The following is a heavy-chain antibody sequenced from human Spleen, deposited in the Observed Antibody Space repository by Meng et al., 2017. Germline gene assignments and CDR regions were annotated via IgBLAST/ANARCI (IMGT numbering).Heavy chain of an antibody. CDR1: GFTFSSYA. CDR3: AREGTSYFDV. Sequence: GESLKISCAASGFTFSSYAMSWVRQAPGKGLEWVSAISGSGGSTYYADSVKGRFTISRDNSKNTLYLQMNSQRAEDTAVDYCAREGTSYFDVWGHGTLVTVSS. CDR2: ISGSGGST. J-gene: IGHJ2*01. V-gene: IGHV3-23*01. D-gene: IGHD4/OR15-4a*01.